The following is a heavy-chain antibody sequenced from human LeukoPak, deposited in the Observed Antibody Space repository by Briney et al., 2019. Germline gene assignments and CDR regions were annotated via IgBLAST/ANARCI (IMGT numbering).Heavy chain of an antibody. J-gene: IGHJ1*01. V-gene: IGHV3-74*01. Sequence: PGGSLRLSCEASGFTFSRYWMHWVRQAPGKGLVWVSRIKSDGKTNYADSVKGRFTISRDNAKNIVSLQMDSLRAEDTGVYYCARAPSEVGGYYPEYFRHWGQGTLVTVSS. CDR1: GFTFSRYW. CDR3: ARAPSEVGGYYPEYFRH. D-gene: IGHD3-22*01. CDR2: IKSDGKT.